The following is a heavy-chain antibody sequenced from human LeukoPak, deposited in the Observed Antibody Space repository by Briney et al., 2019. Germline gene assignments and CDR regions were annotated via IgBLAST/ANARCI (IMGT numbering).Heavy chain of an antibody. V-gene: IGHV4-39*07. CDR3: ARGVGATSS. Sequence: SETLSLTCTVSGGSISSSSYYWGWIRQPPGKGLEWIGTIYYSGSSYYNVSLKSRVTISVDTSKNQFSLKLSSVTAADTAVYYCARGVGATSSWGQGTLVTVSS. CDR1: GGSISSSSYY. D-gene: IGHD1-26*01. CDR2: IYYSGSS. J-gene: IGHJ4*02.